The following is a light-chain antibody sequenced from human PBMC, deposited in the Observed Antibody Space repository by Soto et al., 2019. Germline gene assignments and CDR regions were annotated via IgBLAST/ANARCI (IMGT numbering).Light chain of an antibody. CDR3: QQRSNWPRFT. CDR1: QSVSSY. J-gene: IGKJ3*01. CDR2: DAS. V-gene: IGKV3-11*01. Sequence: EIVLTQSPATLSLSPGERATLSCRASQSVSSYLAWYQQKPGQAPRLLIYDASNRATGIPARFSGSGSGTDFTITISSLEPEDFAVYYFQQRSNWPRFTFGPGTKVDIK.